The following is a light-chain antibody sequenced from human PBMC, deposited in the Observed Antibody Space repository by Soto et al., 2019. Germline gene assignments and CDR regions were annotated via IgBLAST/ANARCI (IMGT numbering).Light chain of an antibody. CDR2: GES. CDR3: QSYDRSLSGVV. J-gene: IGLJ3*02. Sequence: QSVLTQPPSVSGAPGQRVTISCTGSSSNIGAGHDVHWFQQLPGTAPKLLIYGESNRPSGVPDRFSGSKSGTSASLAITGLQAEDEADYYCQSYDRSLSGVVFGGGTKLTVL. V-gene: IGLV1-40*01. CDR1: SSNIGAGHD.